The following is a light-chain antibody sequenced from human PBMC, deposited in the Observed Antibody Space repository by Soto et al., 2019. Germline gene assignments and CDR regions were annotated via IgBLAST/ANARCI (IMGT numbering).Light chain of an antibody. J-gene: IGKJ1*01. CDR1: QTISSW. CDR2: KAS. CDR3: QHYNSYSEA. V-gene: IGKV1-5*03. Sequence: DIQMTQSPSTLSGSVGDRVTITCRASQTISSWLAWYQQKPGKAPKLLIYKASTSKGGVPSRFSGSGSGTEFTLTISSLQPDDFATYYCQHYNSYSEAFGQGTKVELK.